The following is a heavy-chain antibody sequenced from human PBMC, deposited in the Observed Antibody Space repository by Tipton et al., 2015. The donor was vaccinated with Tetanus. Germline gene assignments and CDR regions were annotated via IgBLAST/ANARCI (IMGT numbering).Heavy chain of an antibody. CDR3: AKGGGQWELVTGDC. CDR1: GFNFSNSA. J-gene: IGHJ4*02. D-gene: IGHD1-26*01. Sequence: GSLRLSCAVSGFNFSNSAMTWVRQAPGKGLEWVSAVGRRGANTYYADSVKGRFSISRDNSKNTLYLQMNSLRAEDTAIYYCAKGGGQWELVTGDCWGQGTLVIVSS. V-gene: IGHV3-23*01. CDR2: VGRRGANT.